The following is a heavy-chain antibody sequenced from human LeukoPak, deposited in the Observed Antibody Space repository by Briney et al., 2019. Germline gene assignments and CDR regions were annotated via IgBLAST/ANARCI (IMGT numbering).Heavy chain of an antibody. J-gene: IGHJ4*02. CDR1: GYTFTGYY. D-gene: IGHD2-2*01. CDR2: INPNSGGT. V-gene: IGHV1-2*02. Sequence: GASVKVSCKASGYTFTGYYMHWVRQAPGQGLEWMGWINPNSGGTNYAQKFQGRVTMTRDTSISTAYMELSRLRSDDTAVYYCARDLVVVPAADLDYWGQGTLVTVSS. CDR3: ARDLVVVPAADLDY.